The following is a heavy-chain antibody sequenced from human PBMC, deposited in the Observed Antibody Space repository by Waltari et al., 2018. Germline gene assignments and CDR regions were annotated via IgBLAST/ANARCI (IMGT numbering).Heavy chain of an antibody. CDR1: GYTFTDYY. CDR3: ARGQGSDPNNWFDP. CDR2: VDPEDGET. D-gene: IGHD3-16*02. V-gene: IGHV1-69-2*01. Sequence: EVQLVQSGAEVKKPGATVKISCKASGYTFTDYYMHWVQQAPGKGLEWMGRVDPEDGETIYAEKFQGRVTITADTSTDTAYMELSSLRSEDTAVYYCARGQGSDPNNWFDPWGQGTLVTVSS. J-gene: IGHJ5*02.